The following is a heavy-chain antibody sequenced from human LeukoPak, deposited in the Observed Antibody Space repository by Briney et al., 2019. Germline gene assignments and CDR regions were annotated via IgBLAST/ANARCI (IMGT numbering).Heavy chain of an antibody. D-gene: IGHD3-22*01. CDR2: IIPIFGTA. J-gene: IGHJ4*02. V-gene: IGHV1-69*06. Sequence: WASVKVSCKASGYTFTSYYMHWVRQAPGQGLEWMGGIIPIFGTANYAQKFQGRVTITADKSTSTAYMELSSLRSEDTAVYYCARESVQRYYDSSGYSRYFDYWGQGTLVTVSS. CDR1: GYTFTSYY. CDR3: ARESVQRYYDSSGYSRYFDY.